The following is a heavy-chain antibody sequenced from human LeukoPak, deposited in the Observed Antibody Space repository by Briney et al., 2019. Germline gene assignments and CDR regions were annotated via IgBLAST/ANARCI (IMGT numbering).Heavy chain of an antibody. CDR1: GFTFSSYG. CDR3: AKDFYGSGYYYVTH. V-gene: IGHV3-30*18. D-gene: IGHD3-22*01. Sequence: GGSLRLSCAASGFTFSSYGMHWVRQAPGKGLEWVAVISYDGSNKYYADSVKGRFTISRDNSKNTLYLLMNSLRAEDTAVYYCAKDFYGSGYYYVTHWGQGTLVTVSS. J-gene: IGHJ4*02. CDR2: ISYDGSNK.